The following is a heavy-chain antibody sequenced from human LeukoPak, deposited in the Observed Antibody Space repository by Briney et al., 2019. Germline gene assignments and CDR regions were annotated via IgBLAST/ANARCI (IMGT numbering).Heavy chain of an antibody. CDR3: ARGGYSYGYQRGFFDY. CDR2: INWNGDSA. CDR1: GFTFDDYG. V-gene: IGHV3-20*04. J-gene: IGHJ4*02. D-gene: IGHD5-18*01. Sequence: GGSLRLSCAASGFTFDDYGMSWVRQAPGKGLEWVSGINWNGDSADYADSVKGRFTISRDNAKNSLYLQMNSLRAEDTALYYCARGGYSYGYQRGFFDYWGQGTLVTVSS.